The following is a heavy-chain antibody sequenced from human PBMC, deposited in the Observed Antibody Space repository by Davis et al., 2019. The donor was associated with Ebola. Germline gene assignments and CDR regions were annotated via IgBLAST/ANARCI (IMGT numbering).Heavy chain of an antibody. V-gene: IGHV4-61*01. D-gene: IGHD3-3*01. Sequence: SETLSLTCTVSGGSVSSGSYYWSWIRQPSGKGLEWIGYIYYSGSTNYNPSLKSRVTISVDTSKNQFSLKLSSVTAADTAVYYCARQLTIFGQSWFDPWGQGTLVTVSS. CDR2: IYYSGST. CDR1: GGSVSSGSYY. J-gene: IGHJ5*02. CDR3: ARQLTIFGQSWFDP.